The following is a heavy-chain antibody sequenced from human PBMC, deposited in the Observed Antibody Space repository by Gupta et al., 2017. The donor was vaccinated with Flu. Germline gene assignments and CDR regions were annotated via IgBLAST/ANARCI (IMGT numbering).Heavy chain of an antibody. V-gene: IGHV3-33*01. D-gene: IGHD1-26*01. CDR2: IWYDGSNK. J-gene: IGHJ4*02. CDR3: ARGVGGSYYGADY. Sequence: RQAPGKGLEWVAVIWYDGSNKYYADSVKGRFTISRDNSKNTLYLQMNSLRAEDTAVYYCARGVGGSYYGADYWGQGTLVTVSS.